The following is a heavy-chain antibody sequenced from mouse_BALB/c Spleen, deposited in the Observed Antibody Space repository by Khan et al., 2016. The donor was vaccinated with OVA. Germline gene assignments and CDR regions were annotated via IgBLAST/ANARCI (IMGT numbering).Heavy chain of an antibody. J-gene: IGHJ3*01. CDR2: IYPGSNNT. CDR1: GYTFTDYN. V-gene: IGHV1-77*01. CDR3: AKEWGAWFPY. Sequence: QVRLQQSGAELARPGASVKLSCKASGYTFTDYNINWVKQRTGQGLEWIGEIYPGSNNTYYNEKFKGKATLTADKSSSTAYMQLSSLKSEDSAVYFGAKEWGAWFPYWGQGTLVTVSA.